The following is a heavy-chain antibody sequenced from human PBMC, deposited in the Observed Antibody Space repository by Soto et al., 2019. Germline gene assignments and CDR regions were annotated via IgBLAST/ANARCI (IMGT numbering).Heavy chain of an antibody. CDR3: ARPYCSGGSCYSTNWFDP. V-gene: IGHV4-39*01. CDR1: GGSISSSSYY. Sequence: QLQLQESGPGLVKPSETLSLTCTVSGGSISSSSYYWGWIRQPPGKGLEWIGSIYYSGSTYYNPSLKIRVTISVDTSKNQFSLKLSSVTAADTAVYYCARPYCSGGSCYSTNWFDPWGQGTLVTVSS. J-gene: IGHJ5*02. CDR2: IYYSGST. D-gene: IGHD2-15*01.